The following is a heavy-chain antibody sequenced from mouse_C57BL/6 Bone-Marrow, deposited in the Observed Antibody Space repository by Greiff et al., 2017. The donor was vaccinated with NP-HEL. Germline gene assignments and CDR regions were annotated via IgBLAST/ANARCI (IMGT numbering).Heavy chain of an antibody. CDR1: GYTFTSYW. Sequence: QVQLQQPGAELVKPGASVKMSCKASGYTFTSYWITWVKQRPGQGLEWIGDIYPGSGSTNYNEKFKSKATLTVDTSSSTAYMQLSSLTSEDSAVYYCARDPYGKAWFAYWGQGTLVTVSA. V-gene: IGHV1-55*01. J-gene: IGHJ3*01. D-gene: IGHD2-1*01. CDR3: ARDPYGKAWFAY. CDR2: IYPGSGST.